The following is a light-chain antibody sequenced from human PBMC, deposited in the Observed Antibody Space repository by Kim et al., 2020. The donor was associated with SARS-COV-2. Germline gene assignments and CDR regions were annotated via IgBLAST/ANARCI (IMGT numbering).Light chain of an antibody. Sequence: GQRVTISCTGSSSNIGAGYDVHWYQQLPGTAPNLLIYGNSKRPSGVPDRFSGSKSGTAASLAITGLQAEDEADYYCQSYDSSLRGVFGTGTKVTVL. V-gene: IGLV1-40*01. CDR2: GNS. CDR3: QSYDSSLRGV. CDR1: SSNIGAGYD. J-gene: IGLJ1*01.